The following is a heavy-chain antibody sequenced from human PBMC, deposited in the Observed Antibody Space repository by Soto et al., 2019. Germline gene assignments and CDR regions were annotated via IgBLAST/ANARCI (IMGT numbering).Heavy chain of an antibody. CDR3: ARNYDSSGYYSHFDY. CDR1: GGSISSGGYS. Sequence: SETLSLTCAVSGGSISSGGYSWSWIRQPPGKGLEWIGYIYHSGSTYYNPSLKSRVTISVDRSKNQFSLKLSSVTAADTAVYYCARNYDSSGYYSHFDYWGQGTLVTAPQ. J-gene: IGHJ4*02. CDR2: IYHSGST. D-gene: IGHD3-22*01. V-gene: IGHV4-30-2*01.